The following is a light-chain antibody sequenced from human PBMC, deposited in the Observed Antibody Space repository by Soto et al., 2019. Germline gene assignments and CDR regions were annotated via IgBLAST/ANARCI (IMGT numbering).Light chain of an antibody. Sequence: DIQMTQSPSSLSASVGDRITITCQASQDIQTNLNWFQQKSGKAPRLLVYDASNMEPGVTSRFSGSGSGTDFNFTIRSLQPEDIATYDCQQYDNFPFTFGPGTKVDI. CDR3: QQYDNFPFT. V-gene: IGKV1-33*01. CDR2: DAS. CDR1: QDIQTN. J-gene: IGKJ3*01.